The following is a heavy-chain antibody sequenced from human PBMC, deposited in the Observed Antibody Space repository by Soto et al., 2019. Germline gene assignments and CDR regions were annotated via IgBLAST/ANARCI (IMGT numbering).Heavy chain of an antibody. CDR1: GVGFGCCS. Sequence: SVEVSWEACGVGFGCCSMWWVRQSPGQGLEWMGGIIPIFGTANYAQKFQGRVTITADESTSTAYMELNSLRAEDTAVYYCAKDIEYSSSSSSDYWGQGTLVTVSS. CDR2: IIPIFGTA. CDR3: AKDIEYSSSSSSDY. V-gene: IGHV1-69*01. J-gene: IGHJ4*02. D-gene: IGHD6-6*01.